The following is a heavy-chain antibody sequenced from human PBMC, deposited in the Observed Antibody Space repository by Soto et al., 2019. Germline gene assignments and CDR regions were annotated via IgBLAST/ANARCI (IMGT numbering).Heavy chain of an antibody. J-gene: IGHJ4*02. Sequence: EVHLFESGGGLVHPGESLRLSCGASGFTFSSCVMTWVRQAPGKGLEWVSCITDSGTGTYYADSVKGRFTISRDNSKDTMYLQMNNLRAEDTGVYYCAKGLINGRWYAEDWGQGTLVTVSS. CDR2: ITDSGTGT. CDR3: AKGLINGRWYAED. CDR1: GFTFSSCV. V-gene: IGHV3-23*01. D-gene: IGHD6-13*01.